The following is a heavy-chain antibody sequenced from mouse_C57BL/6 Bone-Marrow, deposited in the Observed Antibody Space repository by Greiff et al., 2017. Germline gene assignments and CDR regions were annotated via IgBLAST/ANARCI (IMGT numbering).Heavy chain of an antibody. CDR3: TTGDYYGSSAWFAY. V-gene: IGHV14-4*01. CDR2: IDPENGDT. D-gene: IGHD1-1*01. Sequence: EVQLLESGAELVRPGASVKLSCTASGFTFNDYYMHWVKQRPEQGLEWIGWIDPENGDTNYTSKFQGKATLTADKASNTAYRQLSSLTSEDTAVYYGTTGDYYGSSAWFAYWGQGTRVTVSA. J-gene: IGHJ3*01. CDR1: GFTFNDYY.